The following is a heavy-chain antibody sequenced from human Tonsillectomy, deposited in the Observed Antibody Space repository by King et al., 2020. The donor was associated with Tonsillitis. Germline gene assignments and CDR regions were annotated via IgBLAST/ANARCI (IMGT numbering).Heavy chain of an antibody. CDR1: GFTFSNAW. D-gene: IGHD3-16*01. CDR2: IKSRPNGGKA. CDR3: TTLYTYSSPYFDF. Sequence: VQLVESGGGLVKPGGSLRLSCAASGFTFSNAWMTWVRQAPGKGLEWVGRIKSRPNGGKADYAAPVKGRVTISRDDSKNTRYLQMNSLKIEDTAVYYCTTLYTYSSPYFDFWGQGTLVTVSS. V-gene: IGHV3-15*01. J-gene: IGHJ4*02.